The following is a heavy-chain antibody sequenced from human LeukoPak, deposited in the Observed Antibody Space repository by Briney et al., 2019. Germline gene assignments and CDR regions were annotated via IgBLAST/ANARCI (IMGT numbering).Heavy chain of an antibody. V-gene: IGHV4-34*01. J-gene: IGHJ4*02. CDR3: ASQSHSGGSLGGY. Sequence: SSETLSLTCAVYGGSFSGYYWSWIRQPPGKGLEWIGEINHSGSTNYNPSLKSRVTISVDTSKNQFSLKLSSVTAADTAVYYCASQSHSGGSLGGYWGQGTLVTVSS. CDR1: GGSFSGYY. D-gene: IGHD2-15*01. CDR2: INHSGST.